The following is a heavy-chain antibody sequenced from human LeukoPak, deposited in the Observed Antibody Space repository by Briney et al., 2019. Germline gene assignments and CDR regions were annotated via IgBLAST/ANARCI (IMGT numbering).Heavy chain of an antibody. CDR3: AKGDSSGYYYCYFDY. Sequence: GGSLRLSCAASGFTFSSYGMRWVRQAPGKGLEWVAVISYDGSNKYYADSVKGRFTISRDNSKNTLYLQMNSLRAEDTAVYYCAKGDSSGYYYCYFDYWGQGTLVTVSS. V-gene: IGHV3-30*18. CDR1: GFTFSSYG. J-gene: IGHJ4*02. CDR2: ISYDGSNK. D-gene: IGHD3-22*01.